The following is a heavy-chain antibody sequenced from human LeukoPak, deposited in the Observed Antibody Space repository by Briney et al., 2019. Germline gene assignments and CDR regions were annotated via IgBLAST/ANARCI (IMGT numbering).Heavy chain of an antibody. D-gene: IGHD1-26*01. CDR2: INHSGST. CDR1: GGSFSGYY. V-gene: IGHV4-34*01. CDR3: ARPSGSPRFFWFDP. J-gene: IGHJ5*02. Sequence: PSETLSLTCAVYGGSFSGYYWSWIRQPPGKGLEWIGEINHSGSTNYNPSLKSRVTISVDTSKNQFSLKLSSVTAADTAVYYCARPSGSPRFFWFDPWGQGTLVTVSS.